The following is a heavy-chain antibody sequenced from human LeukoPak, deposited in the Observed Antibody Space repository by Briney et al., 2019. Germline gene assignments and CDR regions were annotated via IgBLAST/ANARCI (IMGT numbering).Heavy chain of an antibody. Sequence: ASVKVSCKASGYTFTSYYMHWVRQAPGQGLEWMGIINPSGGSTSYAQKFQGRVTMTRDMSTSTVYMELSSLRSEDTAVYYCARETRRITMVRGVAFDYWGQGTLVTVSS. CDR3: ARETRRITMVRGVAFDY. V-gene: IGHV1-46*01. CDR1: GYTFTSYY. J-gene: IGHJ4*02. CDR2: INPSGGST. D-gene: IGHD3-10*01.